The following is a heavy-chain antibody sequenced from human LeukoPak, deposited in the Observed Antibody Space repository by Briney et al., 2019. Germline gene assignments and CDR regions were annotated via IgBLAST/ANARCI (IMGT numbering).Heavy chain of an antibody. CDR3: ARGPSWGSYYNPQPNFDY. CDR2: INHSGST. Sequence: SETLSLTCAVYGGSFSGYYWSWIRQPPGKGLEWIGEINHSGSTNYNPSLKSRVTISVDTSKNQFSLKLSSVTAAGTAVYYCARGPSWGSYYNPQPNFDYWGQGTLVTVSS. CDR1: GGSFSGYY. J-gene: IGHJ4*02. D-gene: IGHD3-10*01. V-gene: IGHV4-34*01.